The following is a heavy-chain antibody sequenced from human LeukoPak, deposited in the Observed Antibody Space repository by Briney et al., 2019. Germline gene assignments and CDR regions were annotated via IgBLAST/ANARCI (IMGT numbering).Heavy chain of an antibody. J-gene: IGHJ5*02. V-gene: IGHV3-23*01. Sequence: GGSLRLSCAASGFTFSSYAMSWVRQAPGKGLEWVSAISGSDGSTYYADSVKGRFTISRDNSKNTLYLQMNSLRAEDTAVYYCAKEQRGYSGHAVGSCFDPWGQGTLVTVSS. CDR2: ISGSDGST. CDR3: AKEQRGYSGHAVGSCFDP. CDR1: GFTFSSYA. D-gene: IGHD5-12*01.